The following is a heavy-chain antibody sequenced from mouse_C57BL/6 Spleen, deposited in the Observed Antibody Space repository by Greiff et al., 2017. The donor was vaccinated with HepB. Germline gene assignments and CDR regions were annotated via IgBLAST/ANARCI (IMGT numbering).Heavy chain of an antibody. CDR1: GFNIKDYY. CDR3: TKGVYGSSYFDY. D-gene: IGHD1-1*01. Sequence: VQLQQSGAELVRPGASVKLSCTASGFNIKDYYMHWVKQRPEQGLEWIGRIDPEDGDTEYAPKFQGKATMTADTSSNTAYLQLSSLTSEDTAVYYCTKGVYGSSYFDYWGQGTTLTVSS. V-gene: IGHV14-1*01. CDR2: IDPEDGDT. J-gene: IGHJ2*01.